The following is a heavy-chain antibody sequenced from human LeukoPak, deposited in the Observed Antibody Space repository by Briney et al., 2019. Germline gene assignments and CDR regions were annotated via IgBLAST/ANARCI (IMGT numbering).Heavy chain of an antibody. CDR2: VCPRGGI. D-gene: IGHD5-18*01. CDR3: ARNGGYDQDV. CDR1: GGSISSSNW. J-gene: IGHJ6*02. Sequence: SGTLSLTCAVSGGSISSSNWWSWVRQSPGKGLEWIGEVCPRGGINYNPSLKTRVSISPDRSRNQFSLTMISLTAADTAVYYCARNGGYDQDVWGQGITVSVSS. V-gene: IGHV4-4*02.